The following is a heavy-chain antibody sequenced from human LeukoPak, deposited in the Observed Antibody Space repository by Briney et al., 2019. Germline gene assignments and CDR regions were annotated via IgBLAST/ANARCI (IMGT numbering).Heavy chain of an antibody. J-gene: IGHJ4*02. CDR1: GFIFSSYW. Sequence: GSLRLSCAASGFIFSSYWMSWVRQAPGKGLEWVANIKQDGSEKYCVDSVKGRFTISRDNAKNSLYVQMNSLRAEDTAVYHCAREENSSGYLVLDYWGQGTLVTVSS. CDR3: AREENSSGYLVLDY. V-gene: IGHV3-7*01. D-gene: IGHD3-22*01. CDR2: IKQDGSEK.